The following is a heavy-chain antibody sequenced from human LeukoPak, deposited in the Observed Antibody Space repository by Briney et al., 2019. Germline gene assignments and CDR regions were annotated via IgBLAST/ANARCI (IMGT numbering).Heavy chain of an antibody. J-gene: IGHJ2*01. CDR2: INPSGGST. CDR1: GYTFTSYY. D-gene: IGHD2-15*01. Sequence: ASVKVSCTASGYTFTSYYMHWVRQAPGQGLEWMGIINPSGGSTSYAQKFQGRVTMTRDTSTSTVYMELSSLRSEDTAVYYCARDRRCSGGSCYSSLDPWGRGTLVTVSS. V-gene: IGHV1-46*01. CDR3: ARDRRCSGGSCYSSLDP.